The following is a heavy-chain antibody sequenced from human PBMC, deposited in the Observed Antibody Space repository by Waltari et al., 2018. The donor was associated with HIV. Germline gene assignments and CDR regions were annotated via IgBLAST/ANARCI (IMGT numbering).Heavy chain of an antibody. CDR3: TRGNIWGSYRYFDY. V-gene: IGHV1-18*01. CDR1: GYPLLNYH. CDR2: ITRYTANT. Sequence: QIRLFQSDHAVRKPGASVTISCKTSGYPLLNYHLTWGPQSLGQRLDWMGGITRYTANTNYTRESQGRVTLTTDAAAATAYLELRDLRPDDTAMYFCTRGNIWGSYRYFDYWGPGTLVTVS. J-gene: IGHJ4*02. D-gene: IGHD3-16*02.